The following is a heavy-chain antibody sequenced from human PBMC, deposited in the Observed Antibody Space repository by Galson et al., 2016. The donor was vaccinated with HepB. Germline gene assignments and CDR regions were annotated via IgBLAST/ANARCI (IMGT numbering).Heavy chain of an antibody. Sequence: QSGAEVKKPGESLKISCKGSGYSFICYWIGWVRQMPGKGLEWMGIIYPGDSDTRYSPSFQGQVTISADKSINTAYLQWSSLKASDTAMYYCARARMTTVVFTLEFDYWGQGSLVTVSS. CDR3: ARARMTTVVFTLEFDY. V-gene: IGHV5-51*01. CDR1: GYSFICYW. CDR2: IYPGDSDT. D-gene: IGHD4-23*01. J-gene: IGHJ4*02.